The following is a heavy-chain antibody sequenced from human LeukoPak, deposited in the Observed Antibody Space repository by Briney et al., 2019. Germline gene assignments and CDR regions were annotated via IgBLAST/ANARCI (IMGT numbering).Heavy chain of an antibody. D-gene: IGHD1-1*01. CDR2: ISGSGGST. CDR3: AKGKRYPDY. V-gene: IGHV3-23*01. CDR1: GFTFSTYA. J-gene: IGHJ4*02. Sequence: PGGSLRLSCAASGFTFSTYAMSWVRQAPGKGLEWVSAISGSGGSTNYADSVKGRVTVSRDNSKSTLYLQMNSLRAEDTAVYYCAKGKRYPDYWGQGTLVTVSS.